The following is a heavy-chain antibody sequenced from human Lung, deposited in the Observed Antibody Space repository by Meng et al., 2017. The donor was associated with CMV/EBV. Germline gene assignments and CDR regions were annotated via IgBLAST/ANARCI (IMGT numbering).Heavy chain of an antibody. Sequence: QVHRQEAVPGLVKPSQALSLNCMGPGGYIGSCGYYWSWIRQHPGKGLEWIGYIYYTGSTFYNPSLKSRVTISVDTSKNQFSLKLIPATAADTAVYYCAREAGRDGYATPKFDYWGQGTLVTVSS. CDR3: AREAGRDGYATPKFDY. V-gene: IGHV4-31*03. D-gene: IGHD5-24*01. CDR2: IYYTGST. CDR1: GGYIGSCGYY. J-gene: IGHJ4*02.